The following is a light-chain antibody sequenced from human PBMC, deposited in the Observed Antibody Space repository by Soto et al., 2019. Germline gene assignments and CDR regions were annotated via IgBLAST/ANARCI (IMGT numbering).Light chain of an antibody. Sequence: QSVLTQPHSVSGSPGQSVTISCTGTSSDVGAYNYVCWYQQHPGKALKLMIFDVSKRPSAFPDRFSGSKSGNTASLTISGLQAKDEADYSCCSYAGSYTWVFGGGTKLTVL. J-gene: IGLJ2*01. CDR1: SSDVGAYNY. CDR3: CSYAGSYTWV. V-gene: IGLV2-11*01. CDR2: DVS.